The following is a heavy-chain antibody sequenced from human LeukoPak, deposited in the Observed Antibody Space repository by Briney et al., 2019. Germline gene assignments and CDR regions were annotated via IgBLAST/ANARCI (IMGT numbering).Heavy chain of an antibody. CDR2: IYYSGST. Sequence: PSETLSLTCTVSGGSISSYYWSWLREPPGKGLEWSGYIYYSGSTNYNPSLKSRVTISVDTSKNEYPLKLSTVTAADTAVYHCARATSASVTIFGVVIQNYFDYWGQGTLVTVSS. CDR1: GGSISSYY. D-gene: IGHD3-3*01. CDR3: ARATSASVTIFGVVIQNYFDY. V-gene: IGHV4-59*01. J-gene: IGHJ4*02.